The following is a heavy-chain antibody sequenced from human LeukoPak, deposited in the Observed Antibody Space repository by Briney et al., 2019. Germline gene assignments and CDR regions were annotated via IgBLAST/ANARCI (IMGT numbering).Heavy chain of an antibody. V-gene: IGHV3-48*02. CDR1: GFTFSSYS. D-gene: IGHD3-16*02. Sequence: GGSLRLSCAASGFTFSSYSMNWVRQAPGKGLEWLSYISISSSTIHYADSVKGRFTISRDNAKNSLYLQMNSLRDEDTAVYYCASRYDYVWGSYRHFDYWGQGTLSPSPQ. CDR2: ISISSSTI. J-gene: IGHJ4*02. CDR3: ASRYDYVWGSYRHFDY.